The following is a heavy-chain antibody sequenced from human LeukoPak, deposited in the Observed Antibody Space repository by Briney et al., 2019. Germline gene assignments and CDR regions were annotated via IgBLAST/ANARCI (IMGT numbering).Heavy chain of an antibody. D-gene: IGHD3-10*01. CDR3: AKDLAHGSGSYYNLAYFDY. CDR1: GFTVSSYA. J-gene: IGHJ4*02. CDR2: ISGSGGST. Sequence: GGSLRLSCAASGFTVSSYAMSWVRQAPGKGLEWVSAISGSGGSTYYADSVKGRFTISRDNSKNTLYLQMNSLRAEDTAVYYCAKDLAHGSGSYYNLAYFDYWGQGTLVTVSS. V-gene: IGHV3-23*01.